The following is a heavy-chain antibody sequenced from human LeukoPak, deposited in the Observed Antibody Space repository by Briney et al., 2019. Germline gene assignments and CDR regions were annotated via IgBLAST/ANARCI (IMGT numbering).Heavy chain of an antibody. CDR2: ISGSGGTT. J-gene: IGHJ3*02. Sequence: GGSLRLSCAASGFTFSSYVMSWVRQAPGKGLEWVSTISGSGGTTYYADSVKGRFTISRGNSKNTLYLQMNSLRAEDTALYYCAKDIIEGYDNSADAFDIWGQGTMVTVSS. V-gene: IGHV3-23*01. CDR3: AKDIIEGYDNSADAFDI. CDR1: GFTFSSYV. D-gene: IGHD3-22*01.